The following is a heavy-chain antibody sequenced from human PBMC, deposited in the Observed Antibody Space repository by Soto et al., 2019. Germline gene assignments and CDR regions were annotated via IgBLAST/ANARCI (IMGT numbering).Heavy chain of an antibody. V-gene: IGHV6-1*01. D-gene: IGHD6-13*01. CDR1: GDSVSSNSAA. J-gene: IGHJ5*02. CDR3: VGAGYSSNWYPNNWFDP. Sequence: SQTLSLTCAISGDSVSSNSAAWNWIRQSPSRGLEWLGRTYYRSKWYNDYAVSVKSRITINPDTSENQISLQLNSVTPDDTAVYYCVGAGYSSNWYPNNWFDPRGQGTLVTVSS. CDR2: TYYRSKWYN.